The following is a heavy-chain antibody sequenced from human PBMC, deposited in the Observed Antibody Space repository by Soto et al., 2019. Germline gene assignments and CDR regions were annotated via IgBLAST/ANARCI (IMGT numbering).Heavy chain of an antibody. CDR2: IIPIFGTA. V-gene: IGHV1-69*13. Sequence: GASVKVSCKASGGTFSSYAISWVRQAPGQGLEWMGGIIPIFGTANYAQKFQGRVTITADESTSTAHMELSSLRSEDTAVYYCASSITIFGVVIIPYGYWGQGTLVTVS. CDR3: ASSITIFGVVIIPYGY. CDR1: GGTFSSYA. J-gene: IGHJ4*02. D-gene: IGHD3-3*01.